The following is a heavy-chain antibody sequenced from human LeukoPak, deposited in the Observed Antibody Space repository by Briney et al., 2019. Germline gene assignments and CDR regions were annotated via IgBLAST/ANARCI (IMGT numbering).Heavy chain of an antibody. V-gene: IGHV3-69-1*01. CDR3: ARENYYDSSGYYFDY. J-gene: IGHJ4*02. Sequence: NTGGSLRLSCAASGFTFSNYAMSWVRQAPGKGLEWVSSISSSGYIYYADSVKGRFTISRDNAKNSLYLQMNSLRAEDTAVYYCARENYYDSSGYYFDYWGQGTLVTVSS. CDR2: ISSSGYI. D-gene: IGHD3-22*01. CDR1: GFTFSNYA.